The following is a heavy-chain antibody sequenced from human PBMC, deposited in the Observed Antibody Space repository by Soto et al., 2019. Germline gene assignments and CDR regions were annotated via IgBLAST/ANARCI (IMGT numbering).Heavy chain of an antibody. Sequence: SVKVSCKASGGTFSSYAISWVRQAPGQGLEWMGGIIPIFGTANYAQKFQGRVTITADKSTSTAYMELSSLRSEDTAVYYCARDRTLSHYYEDYYYGMDVWGQGTTVTV. J-gene: IGHJ6*02. CDR3: ARDRTLSHYYEDYYYGMDV. CDR2: IIPIFGTA. D-gene: IGHD3-22*01. CDR1: GGTFSSYA. V-gene: IGHV1-69*06.